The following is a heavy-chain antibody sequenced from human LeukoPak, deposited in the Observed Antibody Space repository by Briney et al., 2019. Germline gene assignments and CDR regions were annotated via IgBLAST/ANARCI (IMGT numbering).Heavy chain of an antibody. CDR2: ISSSSSYT. D-gene: IGHD6-13*01. CDR3: AREPIAAAGNDY. J-gene: IGHJ4*02. Sequence: GGSLRLSCAASGFTFSDYYMSWIRQAPGKGLEWVSYISSSSSYTNYADSVKGRFTISRDNAKNSLYLQMNSLRAEDTAVYYCAREPIAAAGNDYWGQGTLVTVSS. V-gene: IGHV3-11*06. CDR1: GFTFSDYY.